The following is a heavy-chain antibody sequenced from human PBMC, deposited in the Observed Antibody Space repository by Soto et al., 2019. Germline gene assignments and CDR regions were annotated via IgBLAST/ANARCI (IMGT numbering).Heavy chain of an antibody. CDR1: GFTFSSYT. J-gene: IGHJ3*01. Sequence: GGSLRLSCAASGFTFSSYTMSWVRQAPGKGLEWVSGISGIGIRTYYADSVKGRFTISRDNSKNTLSLQMNSLGVDDTAIYYCAKGPNTDLLGGFEFGGQGTTVTVSS. CDR2: ISGIGIRT. CDR3: AKGPNTDLLGGFEF. D-gene: IGHD2-15*01. V-gene: IGHV3-23*01.